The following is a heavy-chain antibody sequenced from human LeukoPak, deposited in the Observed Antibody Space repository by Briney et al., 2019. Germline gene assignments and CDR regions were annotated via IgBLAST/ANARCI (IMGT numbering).Heavy chain of an antibody. D-gene: IGHD4-4*01. CDR2: INPSGGST. CDR3: ARSIATVRRSYNWFDP. V-gene: IGHV1-46*01. Sequence: ASVKVSCKASGYTFTSYYMHWVRQAPGQGLEWMGIINPSGGSTSYAQKFQGRVTMTRDTSTSTVYMELSSLRSEDTAVYYCARSIATVRRSYNWFDPWGQGTLVTVSS. J-gene: IGHJ5*02. CDR1: GYTFTSYY.